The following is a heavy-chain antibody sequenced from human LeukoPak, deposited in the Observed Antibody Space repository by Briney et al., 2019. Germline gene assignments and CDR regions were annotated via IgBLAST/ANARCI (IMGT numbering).Heavy chain of an antibody. V-gene: IGHV3-74*01. CDR2: INSDGSST. CDR1: GFTFSSNW. Sequence: PGGSLRLSCAASGFTFSSNWMHWVRQAPGKGLVWVSRINSDGSSTNYADSVKGRFTISRGNAENTLYLQMNSLRADDTAVYYCARGPKWFDPWGQGTLVTVS. J-gene: IGHJ5*02. CDR3: ARGPKWFDP.